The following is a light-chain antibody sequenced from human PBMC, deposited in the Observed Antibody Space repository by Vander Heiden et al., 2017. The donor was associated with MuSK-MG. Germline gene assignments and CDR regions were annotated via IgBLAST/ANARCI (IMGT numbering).Light chain of an antibody. J-gene: IGLJ2*01. CDR1: SRDVGGYNY. V-gene: IGLV2-14*01. Sequence: QSALTKPASASGSPGPSITISCTGTSRDVGGYNYVSGYQQRPGKAPKLMIYDVSNRPSGVSNRFSGSKSGNTASLTISGLQAEDEADYYCSSYTSSSTYVVFGGGTKLTVL. CDR2: DVS. CDR3: SSYTSSSTYVV.